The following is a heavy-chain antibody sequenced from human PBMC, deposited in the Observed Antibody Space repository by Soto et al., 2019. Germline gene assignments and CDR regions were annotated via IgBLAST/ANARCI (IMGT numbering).Heavy chain of an antibody. CDR1: GFTFSNYG. Sequence: QVQLVESGGGVVQPGTSLRLSCAASGFTFSNYGMHWVRQAPGKGLQWVAVISFAGNDKYYADSVKGRFTISRDNAKNTRFLHMNSATVEDTAVYYCARASQVQLFDRSWFDPWGQGTLVTVSS. D-gene: IGHD2-15*01. CDR2: ISFAGNDK. CDR3: ARASQVQLFDRSWFDP. J-gene: IGHJ5*02. V-gene: IGHV3-30*03.